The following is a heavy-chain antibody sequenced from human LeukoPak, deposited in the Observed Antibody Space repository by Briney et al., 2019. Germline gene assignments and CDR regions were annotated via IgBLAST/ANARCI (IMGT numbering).Heavy chain of an antibody. CDR1: GGSFSIFY. D-gene: IGHD1-26*01. CDR2: VFGGGTT. V-gene: IGHV4-59*08. CDR3: ARLSVGGTPIDY. Sequence: SQTLSLTCTVSGGSFSIFYWTWMRQRPGKGLEWIAYVFGGGTTTSNPSLKSRVTISVDTSKNQFSLRLNSVTVADTAVYYCARLSVGGTPIDYWGQGIRVVVSS. J-gene: IGHJ4*02.